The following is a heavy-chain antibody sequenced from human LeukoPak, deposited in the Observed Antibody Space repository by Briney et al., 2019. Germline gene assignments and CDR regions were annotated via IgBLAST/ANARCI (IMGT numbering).Heavy chain of an antibody. Sequence: PSETLSLTCGVTGGSFSGYYWSWIRQPPEKGLEWIGEINHSGSTQYNPSLKSRVTISVDTSKNQFSLKLNSVTAADTAVYYCARSRPEVLPVAMDPDYWGQGTLVTVSS. CDR2: INHSGST. D-gene: IGHD2-2*01. CDR3: ARSRPEVLPVAMDPDY. CDR1: GGSFSGYY. V-gene: IGHV4-34*01. J-gene: IGHJ4*02.